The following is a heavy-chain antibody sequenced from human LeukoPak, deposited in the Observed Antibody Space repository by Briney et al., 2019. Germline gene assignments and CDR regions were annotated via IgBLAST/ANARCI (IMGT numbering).Heavy chain of an antibody. V-gene: IGHV4-31*03. J-gene: IGHJ4*02. D-gene: IGHD5-24*01. CDR1: GGSISSGGYY. CDR2: IYYSGST. Sequence: PSQTLSLTCTVSGGSISSGGYYWSWIRQHPGKGLEWIGYIYYSGSTYYNPSLKSRVTISVDTSKNQFSLKLSSVTAADTAVYYCARVPTGDGYNPEDYWGQGTLVTVFS. CDR3: ARVPTGDGYNPEDY.